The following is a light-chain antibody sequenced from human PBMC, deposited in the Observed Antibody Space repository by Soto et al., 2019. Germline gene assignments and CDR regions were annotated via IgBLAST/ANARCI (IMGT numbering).Light chain of an antibody. J-gene: IGKJ3*01. V-gene: IGKV1-33*01. CDR3: QKHNSAPLF. CDR2: DAS. Sequence: DIQMTQSPSSLSASVGDRVTITCQASQDISNYLNWYQQKPGKAPNFLIYDASNLETGVPSRFSGSGSGTEFTLTISSLQPEDVATYYCQKHNSAPLFFGPGTKVDIK. CDR1: QDISNY.